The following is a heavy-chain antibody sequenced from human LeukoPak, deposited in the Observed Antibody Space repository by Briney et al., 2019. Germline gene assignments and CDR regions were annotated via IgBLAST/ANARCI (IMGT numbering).Heavy chain of an antibody. J-gene: IGHJ4*02. Sequence: GGSLRLSCAASGFTFSSYWMHWVRQAPGKGLVWVSRVNNDGSTTNYADSVKGRFTISRDNTKNTLYLQMNSPRAEDTAVYFCLAAAGTIGWGQGTLVTVSS. CDR2: VNNDGSTT. V-gene: IGHV3-74*01. CDR3: LAAAGTIG. D-gene: IGHD6-13*01. CDR1: GFTFSSYW.